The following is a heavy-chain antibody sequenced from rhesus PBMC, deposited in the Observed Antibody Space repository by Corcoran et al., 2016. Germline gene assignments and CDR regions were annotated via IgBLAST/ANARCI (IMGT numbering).Heavy chain of an antibody. CDR2: IYGGSGST. D-gene: IGHD4-29*01. J-gene: IGHJ4*01. CDR3: ASVRSSHGYFDY. Sequence: QVQLQESGPGLVKPSETLSLTCAVSGGSISGNSCSWIRQSPGKGLEGMGDIYGGSGSTSYNTYLKSRVTISTDTSKNQFSLKLSSVTAADTAMYYCASVRSSHGYFDYWGQGVLVTVSS. V-gene: IGHV4-147*01. CDR1: GGSISGNS.